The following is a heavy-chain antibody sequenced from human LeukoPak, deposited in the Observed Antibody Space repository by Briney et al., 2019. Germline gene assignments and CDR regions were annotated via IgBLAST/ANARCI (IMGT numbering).Heavy chain of an antibody. J-gene: IGHJ3*02. Sequence: ASVNVSCKASGYTFTRYDISWVRQAPGQGLEWMGWISAYNGNTNYAQKLQGRVTMTTDTSTSTAYMELRSLRSDDTAVYYCARDLYYDSSGTHAFDIWGQGTMVTVSS. CDR3: ARDLYYDSSGTHAFDI. V-gene: IGHV1-18*01. CDR2: ISAYNGNT. CDR1: GYTFTRYD. D-gene: IGHD3-22*01.